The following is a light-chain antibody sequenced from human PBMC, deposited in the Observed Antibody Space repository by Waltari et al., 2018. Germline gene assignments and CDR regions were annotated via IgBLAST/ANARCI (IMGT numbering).Light chain of an antibody. CDR1: QSVNSIY. CDR3: QLYGFSPGT. J-gene: IGKJ1*01. Sequence: IVLTQSPATLSLSPGERATLSCGASQSVNSIYIAWYQQKPGLARRLLMYDSSNRASGVPDRFSGSGSVTDFTLTISRLEPEDSAVYYCQLYGFSPGTFGQGTTVEIK. CDR2: DSS. V-gene: IGKV3D-20*01.